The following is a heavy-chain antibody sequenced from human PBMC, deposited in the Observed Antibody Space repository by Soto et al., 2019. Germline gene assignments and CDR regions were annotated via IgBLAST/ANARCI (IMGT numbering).Heavy chain of an antibody. V-gene: IGHV4-30-2*01. J-gene: IGHJ4*02. D-gene: IGHD3-9*01. CDR3: ARTVGYYDILTGYSPYYFDY. CDR1: GGSISSGGYS. Sequence: SETLSLTCAVSGGSISSGGYSWSWIRQPPGKGLEWIGYIYHSGSTYYNPSLKSRVTISVDRSKNQFSLKLSSVTAADTAVYYCARTVGYYDILTGYSPYYFDYWGQGTLVTVSS. CDR2: IYHSGST.